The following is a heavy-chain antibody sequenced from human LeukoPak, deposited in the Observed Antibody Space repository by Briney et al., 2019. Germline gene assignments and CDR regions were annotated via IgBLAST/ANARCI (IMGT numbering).Heavy chain of an antibody. V-gene: IGHV5-51*01. CDR1: GYRFTSYW. Sequence: GESLKISCKSSGYRFTSYWIGWVRQMPGKGLEWMGVIYPGDSDTRYSPSFQGQVTISADKSISTAYLQWSSLKASDTAMYYCARGTGVRYCSNGVCYTSDYWGQGTLVTVSS. D-gene: IGHD2-8*01. CDR2: IYPGDSDT. J-gene: IGHJ4*02. CDR3: ARGTGVRYCSNGVCYTSDY.